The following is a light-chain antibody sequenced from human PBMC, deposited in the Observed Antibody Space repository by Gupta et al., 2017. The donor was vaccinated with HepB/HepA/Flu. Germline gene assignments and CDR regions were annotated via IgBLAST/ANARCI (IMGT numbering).Light chain of an antibody. J-gene: IGKJ2*01. CDR2: GAS. CDR3: QHDNYYYT. CDR1: QSVSSN. V-gene: IGKV3-15*01. Sequence: EIVMTQSPATLSVSPGERATLSCRASQSVSSNLAWYQQKAGQAPRLLMYGASMRATGIPDRFSGSGSGTEFTLTSSSLQSEDFAVYHWQHDNYYYTFGQGTKLEIK.